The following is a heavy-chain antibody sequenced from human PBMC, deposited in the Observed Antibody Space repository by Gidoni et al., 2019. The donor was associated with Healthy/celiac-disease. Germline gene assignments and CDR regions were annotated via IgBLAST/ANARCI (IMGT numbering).Heavy chain of an antibody. D-gene: IGHD4-17*01. CDR3: ARDAEIVPFTVTTLGLDY. V-gene: IGHV3-33*01. CDR1: GLTFSSYG. J-gene: IGHJ4*02. Sequence: QVQLVESGGGVVQPGRSRRLSCAASGLTFSSYGRHWVRQAPGKGLEWVAVIWYDGSNKYYADSGKGRFTISRDNSKNTLYLQMNSLRAEDTAVYYCARDAEIVPFTVTTLGLDYWGQGTLVTVSS. CDR2: IWYDGSNK.